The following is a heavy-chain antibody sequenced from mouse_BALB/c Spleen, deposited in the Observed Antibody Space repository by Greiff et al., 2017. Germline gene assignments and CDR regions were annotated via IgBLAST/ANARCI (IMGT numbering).Heavy chain of an antibody. V-gene: IGHV1-87*01. CDR3: ARSFYGNYVEFAY. CDR2: IYPGDGDT. J-gene: IGHJ3*01. D-gene: IGHD2-1*01. CDR1: GYTFTSYW. Sequence: VQLQQSGAELARPGASVKLSCKASGYTFTSYWMQWVKQRPGQGLEWIGAIYPGDGDTRYTQKFKGKATLTADKSSSTAYMQLSSLASEDSAFYYCARSFYGNYVEFAYWGQGTLVTVSA.